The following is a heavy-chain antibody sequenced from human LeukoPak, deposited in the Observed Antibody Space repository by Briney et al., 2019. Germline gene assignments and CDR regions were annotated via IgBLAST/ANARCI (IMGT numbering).Heavy chain of an antibody. CDR2: ISWNSGSI. CDR1: GFTFDDYA. CDR3: AKDGGWEAAAGIGY. D-gene: IGHD6-13*01. V-gene: IGHV3-9*01. J-gene: IGHJ4*02. Sequence: PGGSLRLSCAASGFTFDDYAKHWVRQAPGKGLEWVSGISWNSGSIGYADSVKGRFTISRDNAKNSLYLQMNSLRAEDTALYYCAKDGGWEAAAGIGYWGQGTLVTVSS.